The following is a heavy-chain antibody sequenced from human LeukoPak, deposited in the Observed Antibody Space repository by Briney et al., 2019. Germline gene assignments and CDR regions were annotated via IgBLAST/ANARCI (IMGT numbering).Heavy chain of an antibody. J-gene: IGHJ3*02. V-gene: IGHV4-59*07. CDR1: RGSISQYY. CDR2: IYYTGSA. Sequence: PSYTLPLTCTHARGSISQYYWSWIRQPPPKGREWIGYIYYTGSADYSPSLKSRLTISLDTSKSQFSLKLTSVTAADTAVYYCATGPFGPHSDAFDIWGLGTLVTVSS. CDR3: ATGPFGPHSDAFDI. D-gene: IGHD3-16*01.